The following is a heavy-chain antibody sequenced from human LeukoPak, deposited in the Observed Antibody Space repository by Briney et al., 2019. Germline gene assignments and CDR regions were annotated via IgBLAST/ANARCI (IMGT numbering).Heavy chain of an antibody. Sequence: GGSLRLSCAVAGFTFSGYTMHWVRQAPGKGLEWVAVISFDGSNKYYEDSVKGRFTISRDNSKNTLYLQMNSLRPDDTAIYYCARDTLWQWGQGTLVTVSS. CDR2: ISFDGSNK. V-gene: IGHV3-30-3*01. D-gene: IGHD3-16*01. CDR1: GFTFSGYT. CDR3: ARDTLWQ. J-gene: IGHJ4*02.